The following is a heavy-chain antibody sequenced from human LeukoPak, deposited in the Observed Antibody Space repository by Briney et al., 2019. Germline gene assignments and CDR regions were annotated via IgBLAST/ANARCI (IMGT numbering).Heavy chain of an antibody. D-gene: IGHD1-26*01. CDR1: GYSFTSYW. J-gene: IGHJ6*03. V-gene: IGHV5-51*01. CDR2: IYPGDSDT. Sequence: GESLKISCKGSGYSFTSYWIGWVRQMPGRGLEWMGIIYPGDSDTRYSPSFQGQVTISADKSISTAYLQWSSLKASDTAMYYCARVGAPRTWPSYYYYYYMDVWGKGTTVTVSS. CDR3: ARVGAPRTWPSYYYYYYMDV.